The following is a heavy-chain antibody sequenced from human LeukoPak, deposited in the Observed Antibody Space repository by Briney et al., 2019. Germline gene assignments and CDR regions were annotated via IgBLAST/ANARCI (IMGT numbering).Heavy chain of an antibody. D-gene: IGHD6-13*01. CDR2: INHSGST. Sequence: SETLSLTCAVYGGSFSGHYWSWIRQSPGKGLEWIGEINHSGSTNYNPSLKSRVTISVDTSKNQFSLKLSSVTAADTAVYYCARGPSTIAAAGTDYWGQGTLVTVSS. V-gene: IGHV4-34*01. CDR1: GGSFSGHY. CDR3: ARGPSTIAAAGTDY. J-gene: IGHJ4*02.